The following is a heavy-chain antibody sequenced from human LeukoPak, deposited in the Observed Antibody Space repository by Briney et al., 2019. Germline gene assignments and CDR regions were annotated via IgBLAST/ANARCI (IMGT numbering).Heavy chain of an antibody. D-gene: IGHD6-13*01. V-gene: IGHV3-43*02. CDR1: GFTFDGYA. J-gene: IGHJ6*02. Sequence: GGSLRLSCAASGFTFDGYAMHWVRQAPGKGLEWVSLISGDGGSTYYADSVKGRFTISRDNSKNSLYLQMNSLRTEDTALYYCAKALHYSSSWYSPYYYYGMDVWGQGTTVTVSS. CDR3: AKALHYSSSWYSPYYYYGMDV. CDR2: ISGDGGST.